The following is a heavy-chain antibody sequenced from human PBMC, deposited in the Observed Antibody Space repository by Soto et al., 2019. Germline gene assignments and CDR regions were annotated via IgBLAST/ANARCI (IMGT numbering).Heavy chain of an antibody. V-gene: IGHV3-23*01. CDR1: GFIFSSYA. Sequence: GGSLRLSCAASGFIFSSYAMTRVRQAPGKGLEWVSGISGSGGTTYYADSVKGRFTISRDNSKNTLYLQMNSLRAEDSAIYYCAKRFAYSSGLDGFDIWGQGTMVTVSS. D-gene: IGHD6-19*01. J-gene: IGHJ3*02. CDR3: AKRFAYSSGLDGFDI. CDR2: ISGSGGTT.